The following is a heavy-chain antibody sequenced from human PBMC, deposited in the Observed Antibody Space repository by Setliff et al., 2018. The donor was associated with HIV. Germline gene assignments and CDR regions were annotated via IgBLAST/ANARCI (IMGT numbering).Heavy chain of an antibody. J-gene: IGHJ4*02. D-gene: IGHD5-12*01. CDR3: ARGKTWLRFLDY. V-gene: IGHV1-69*05. CDR1: GGTFSSYA. Sequence: SVKVSCKASGGTFSSYAISWVRQAPGQGLEWMGGIIPIFGTPNYAQRFRGRVTMTRDTSTNTVYMELSRLRSDDTAVYYCARGKTWLRFLDYWGQGTLVTVSS. CDR2: IIPIFGTP.